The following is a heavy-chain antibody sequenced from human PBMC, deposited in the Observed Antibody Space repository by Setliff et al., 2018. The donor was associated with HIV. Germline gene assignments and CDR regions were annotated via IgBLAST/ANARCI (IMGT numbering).Heavy chain of an antibody. V-gene: IGHV4-34*01. J-gene: IGHJ4*01. CDR3: ARWEQLVASCFDY. CDR1: GGTFSGYY. D-gene: IGHD1-26*01. CDR2: INHSGST. Sequence: SETLSLTCAVFGGTFSGYYWSWIRQPPGKGLEWIGEINHSGSTNYNPSLKSRLTISVDTSKNQFSLKVNFMTAADTGTYFCARWEQLVASCFDYWGHGALVTVSS.